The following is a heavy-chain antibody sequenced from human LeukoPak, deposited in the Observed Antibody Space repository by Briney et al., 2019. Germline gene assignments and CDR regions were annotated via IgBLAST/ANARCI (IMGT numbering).Heavy chain of an antibody. CDR3: ARDRGTIFGVVTNPFNWFDP. D-gene: IGHD3-3*01. V-gene: IGHV1-2*02. J-gene: IGHJ5*02. CDR1: GHTFTGYY. Sequence: ASVKVSCKASGHTFTGYYMHWVRQAPGQGLEWMGWINPNSGGTNYAQKFQGRVTMTRDTSISTAYMELSSLRSEDTAVYYCARDRGTIFGVVTNPFNWFDPWGQGTLVTVSS. CDR2: INPNSGGT.